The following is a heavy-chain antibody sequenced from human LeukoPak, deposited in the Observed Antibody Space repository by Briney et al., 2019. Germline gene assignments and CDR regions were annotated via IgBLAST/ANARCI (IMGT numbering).Heavy chain of an antibody. Sequence: GGSLRLSCAASGFTFSSYSMNWVRQAPGKGLEWVSSISSSSSYIYYADSVKGRFTISRDNSKNTLYLQINSLRAEDTAVYYCAKGPFHSSGYYYGGWFDPWGQGTLVTVSS. D-gene: IGHD3-22*01. CDR3: AKGPFHSSGYYYGGWFDP. CDR1: GFTFSSYS. V-gene: IGHV3-21*04. CDR2: ISSSSSYI. J-gene: IGHJ5*02.